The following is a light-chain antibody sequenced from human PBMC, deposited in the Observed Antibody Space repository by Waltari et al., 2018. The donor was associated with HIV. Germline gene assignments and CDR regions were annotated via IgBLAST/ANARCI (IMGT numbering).Light chain of an antibody. J-gene: IGKJ2*01. CDR1: QDINNY. CDR2: DAT. V-gene: IGKV1-33*01. CDR3: QHYDNFLHT. Sequence: DIQMTQSPSSLSGSVGERVTITCQASQDINNYLNWYQQKAGRAPKLLIYDATNLEIGVPSRFSGSGSGTDFTLTISNLQPEDIATHYCQHYDNFLHTFGQGTKLEIK.